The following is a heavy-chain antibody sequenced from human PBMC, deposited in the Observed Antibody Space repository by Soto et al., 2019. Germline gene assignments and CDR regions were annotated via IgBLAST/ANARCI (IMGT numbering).Heavy chain of an antibody. J-gene: IGHJ6*03. CDR3: ARNGRRGDYYYMDV. D-gene: IGHD1-26*01. V-gene: IGHV3-33*01. Sequence: QVQLVESEGGVVQPGRSLRFSCAASGFTFSSYGMHWVRQAPGKGLEWVAVIWYDGSNKYYADSVKGRFTISRDNSKNTLYLQMNGLRAEDTAVYYCARNGRRGDYYYMDVWGKGTTVTVSS. CDR2: IWYDGSNK. CDR1: GFTFSSYG.